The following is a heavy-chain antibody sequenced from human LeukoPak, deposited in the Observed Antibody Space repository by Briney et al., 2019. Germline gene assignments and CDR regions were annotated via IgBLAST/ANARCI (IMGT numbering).Heavy chain of an antibody. CDR2: IWYDASNK. D-gene: IGHD1-14*01. J-gene: IGHJ4*02. V-gene: IGHV3-33*06. CDR3: AKDLGKSSRRNLFDY. Sequence: GGSLRLSCAASGFTFSSFGMHWVRQAPGKGLEWVAVIWYDASNKYYADSVKGRFTISRDNSKNTLYLQMNSLRDEDTAVYYCAKDLGKSSRRNLFDYWGQGTLVTVSS. CDR1: GFTFSSFG.